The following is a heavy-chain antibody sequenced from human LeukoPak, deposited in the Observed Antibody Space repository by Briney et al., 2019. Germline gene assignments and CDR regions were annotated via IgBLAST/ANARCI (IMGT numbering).Heavy chain of an antibody. CDR2: INAGNGDT. CDR1: GYTFTNYA. CDR3: ARDPLQYHDLLTGSQPQYYFDF. J-gene: IGHJ4*02. D-gene: IGHD3-9*01. Sequence: ASVKVSCKASGYTFTNYAIHWVRQAPGQRLEWMGWINAGNGDTKYSQEFQGRVTITRDTSANTAYMQLSSLRSEDMAVYYCARDPLQYHDLLTGSQPQYYFDFRGQGTLVTVSS. V-gene: IGHV1-3*03.